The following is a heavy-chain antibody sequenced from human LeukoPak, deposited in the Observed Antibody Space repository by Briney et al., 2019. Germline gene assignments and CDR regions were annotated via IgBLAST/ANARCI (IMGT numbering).Heavy chain of an antibody. Sequence: HPGRSLRLSCAAFGFTLSSYGTHWVRPAPGKGLGWVGVISYDGSNKYYTDSVKGRFTTSRDNSKNTPYQQMNSLRAEDTAVYYCAKVEVSSGWYEYFQHWGQGTLVTVSS. CDR2: ISYDGSNK. CDR3: AKVEVSSGWYEYFQH. V-gene: IGHV3-30*18. J-gene: IGHJ1*01. D-gene: IGHD6-19*01. CDR1: GFTLSSYG.